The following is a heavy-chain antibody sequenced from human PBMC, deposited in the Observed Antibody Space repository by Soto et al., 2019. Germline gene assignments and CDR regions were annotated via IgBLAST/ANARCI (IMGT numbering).Heavy chain of an antibody. CDR3: ARGNWNDVLGAFDI. J-gene: IGHJ3*02. V-gene: IGHV1-8*01. CDR2: MNPNSGNT. CDR1: GYTFTTYD. D-gene: IGHD1-1*01. Sequence: QVQLVQSGAEVKKPGASVKVSCKASGYTFTTYDINWVRLATGQGLEWMGWMNPNSGNTVYAQKFQGRVTMTRNTSISTAYMELSSLRSEDTAVYYCARGNWNDVLGAFDIWGQGTMVTVSS.